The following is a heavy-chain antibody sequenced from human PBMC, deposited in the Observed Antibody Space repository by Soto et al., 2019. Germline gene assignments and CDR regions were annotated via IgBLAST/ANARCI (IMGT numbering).Heavy chain of an antibody. J-gene: IGHJ4*02. CDR3: TAAYGDYASDY. CDR2: ITSKSDGGTP. D-gene: IGHD2-2*01. V-gene: IGHV3-15*01. Sequence: EVQLVESGGGLVEPGGSLKISCGTSGVTFAHAWMNWVRQAPGKGLQWVGRITSKSDGGTPDYAAPVKGRFTISRDDSENKVFLPMTSLKTEDTAVYFCTAAYGDYASDYWGQGTLVVVSS. CDR1: GVTFAHAW.